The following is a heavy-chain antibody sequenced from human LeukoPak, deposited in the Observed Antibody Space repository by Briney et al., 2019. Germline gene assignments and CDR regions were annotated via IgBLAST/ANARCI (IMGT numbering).Heavy chain of an antibody. Sequence: GSLRLSCAASGFTFSGYEMNWVRQAPGKGLEWVSYISRSGTIISYADSVRGRLTISRDNAKNSLYLQMNSLRAEDTAVYYCARDQYSGHWYYALDIWGQGTMVTVSS. CDR3: ARDQYSGHWYYALDI. V-gene: IGHV3-48*03. CDR2: ISRSGTII. CDR1: GFTFSGYE. J-gene: IGHJ3*02. D-gene: IGHD6-19*01.